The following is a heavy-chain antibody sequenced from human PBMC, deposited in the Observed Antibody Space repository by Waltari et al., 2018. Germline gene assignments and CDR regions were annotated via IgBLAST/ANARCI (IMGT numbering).Heavy chain of an antibody. V-gene: IGHV1-18*01. Sequence: QVQLVQSGAEVKKPGASVKVSCKASGYTFTIYYISWVRQAPGQGREWKGWISGNNSNTNYAPKLQGRVTMNTDTSTNTAYMELRSLRSDDTAVYYCARLSGSGGSYYFDNWGQGTVVTVSS. CDR1: GYTFTIYY. CDR3: ARLSGSGGSYYFDN. D-gene: IGHD3-10*01. J-gene: IGHJ4*02. CDR2: ISGNNSNT.